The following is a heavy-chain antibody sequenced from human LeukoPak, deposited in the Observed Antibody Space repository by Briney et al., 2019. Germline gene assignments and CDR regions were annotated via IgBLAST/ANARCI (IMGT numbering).Heavy chain of an antibody. D-gene: IGHD7-27*01. CDR2: IYPSDSDT. J-gene: IGHJ4*02. CDR1: GYSFSTYW. CDR3: ARRELGILYYFDY. Sequence: GESLKISCKGSGYSFSTYWIAWVRQMPGKGLEWMGIIYPSDSDTTYSPSFQGQVTISADKSISTAYLQWSSLKASDTAIYYCARRELGILYYFDYWGQGTLVTVSS. V-gene: IGHV5-51*01.